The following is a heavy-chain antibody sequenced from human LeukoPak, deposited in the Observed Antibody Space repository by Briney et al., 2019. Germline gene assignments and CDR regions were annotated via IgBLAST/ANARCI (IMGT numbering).Heavy chain of an antibody. Sequence: SETLSLTCTVSGGSINSYYWSWIRQSAGEGLEWIGRIDPSGSTNYNPSLRSRVTISLDRSKNQFSLKVTSVTAADTAVYFCAKEAPMATNNWYFDLWGRGTLVTVSS. CDR1: GGSINSYY. D-gene: IGHD5-24*01. CDR3: AKEAPMATNNWYFDL. V-gene: IGHV4-4*07. J-gene: IGHJ2*01. CDR2: IDPSGST.